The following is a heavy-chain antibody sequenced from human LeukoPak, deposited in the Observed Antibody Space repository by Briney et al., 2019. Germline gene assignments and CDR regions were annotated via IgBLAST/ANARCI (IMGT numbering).Heavy chain of an antibody. D-gene: IGHD1-26*01. J-gene: IGHJ1*01. V-gene: IGHV1-24*01. Sequence: ASVKVSCKVSGYTLTELSMHWVRQAPGKGLEWMGGFDPKDGETIYAQKFQGRVTMTGDTSTDTAYMELSSLRSEDTAVYYCAIDIYSGSPGSRQHWGQGTLVTVSS. CDR1: GYTLTELS. CDR2: FDPKDGET. CDR3: AIDIYSGSPGSRQH.